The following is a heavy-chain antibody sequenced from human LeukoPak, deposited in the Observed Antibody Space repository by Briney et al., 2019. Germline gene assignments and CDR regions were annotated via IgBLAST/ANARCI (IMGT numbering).Heavy chain of an antibody. CDR2: INHSGST. CDR1: GGSFSGYY. Sequence: SETLSLTCAVYGGSFSGYYWSWIRQPPGKGLEWIGEINHSGSTNYNPSLKSRVTISVDTSKNQFSLKLSSVTAADSAVYYCARGYTAPRRGPFDYWGQGTLVTVSS. J-gene: IGHJ4*02. V-gene: IGHV4-34*01. CDR3: ARGYTAPRRGPFDY. D-gene: IGHD1-1*01.